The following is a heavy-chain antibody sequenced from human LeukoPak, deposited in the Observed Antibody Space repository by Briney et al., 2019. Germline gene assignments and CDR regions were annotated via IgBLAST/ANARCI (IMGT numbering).Heavy chain of an antibody. V-gene: IGHV3-23*01. Sequence: GGSLRLSCVASGFTFSTQGMSWVRQAPGKGLEWVSSISASGYSTYYADSGKGRFTISRDNSKNTLSLQMNSLRAEDTAVYYCAKGHSLEFDYWGQGTLVTVSS. CDR2: ISASGYST. CDR1: GFTFSTQG. CDR3: AKGHSLEFDY. J-gene: IGHJ4*02. D-gene: IGHD3-3*01.